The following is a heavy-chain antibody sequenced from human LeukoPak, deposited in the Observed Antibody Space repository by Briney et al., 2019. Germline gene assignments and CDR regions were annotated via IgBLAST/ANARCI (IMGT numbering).Heavy chain of an antibody. CDR3: AMYYYDSSGYPGAFDT. V-gene: IGHV3-48*03. CDR1: GFTFSSYE. D-gene: IGHD3-22*01. Sequence: GGSLRLSCAASGFTFSSYEMNWVRQAPGKGLEWVSYISSSGSTIYYADSVKGRFTISRDNAKNSLYLQMNSLRAEDTAVYYCAMYYYDSSGYPGAFDTWGQGTMVTVSS. CDR2: ISSSGSTI. J-gene: IGHJ3*02.